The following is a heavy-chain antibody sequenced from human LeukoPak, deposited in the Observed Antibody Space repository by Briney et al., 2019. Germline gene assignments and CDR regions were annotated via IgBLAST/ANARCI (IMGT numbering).Heavy chain of an antibody. D-gene: IGHD3-10*01. Sequence: ASVKVSCKASGYTFTGYYMHWVRQAPGQGLEWMGWINPNSGGTNYAQKFQGRVTMTRDTSICTAYMELSRLRSDDTAVYYCARDRFTMVRGGVNYFDYWGQGTLVTVSS. CDR2: INPNSGGT. J-gene: IGHJ4*02. V-gene: IGHV1-2*02. CDR3: ARDRFTMVRGGVNYFDY. CDR1: GYTFTGYY.